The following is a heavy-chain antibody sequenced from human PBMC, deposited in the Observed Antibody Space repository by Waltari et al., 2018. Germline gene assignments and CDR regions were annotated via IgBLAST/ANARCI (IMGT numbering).Heavy chain of an antibody. Sequence: QVQLTQWGAGLLKPSETLSLTCAVYVGSFSAYYWSWIRQAPGKGLEWIGEINHSGGTNYNPSLEGRVTITIDRSKKQFSLKLNSVTAADTAVYYCGRERGYCSGGSCIDYWGQGPLVTVSS. V-gene: IGHV4-34*01. CDR2: INHSGGT. CDR1: VGSFSAYY. J-gene: IGHJ4*02. CDR3: GRERGYCSGGSCIDY. D-gene: IGHD2-15*01.